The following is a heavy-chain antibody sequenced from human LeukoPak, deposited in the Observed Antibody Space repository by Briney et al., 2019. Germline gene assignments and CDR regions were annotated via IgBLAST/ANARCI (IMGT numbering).Heavy chain of an antibody. D-gene: IGHD6-6*01. V-gene: IGHV3-30*18. J-gene: IGHJ4*02. CDR1: GFTFSSYG. CDR3: AKIAAEYSSSSVDY. Sequence: GGSLRLSCAASGFTFSSYGMHWVRQAPGKGLEWVAVISYDGSNKYYADSVKGRFTISRDNSKNTLYLQMNSLRAEDTAVYYCAKIAAEYSSSSVDYWGQGTLVTVSS. CDR2: ISYDGSNK.